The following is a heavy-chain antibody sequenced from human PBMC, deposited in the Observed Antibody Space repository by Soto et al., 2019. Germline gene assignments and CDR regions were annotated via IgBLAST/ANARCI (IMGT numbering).Heavy chain of an antibody. CDR1: GFTFSNAW. CDR3: TTFYGSGSYYNPEFDY. J-gene: IGHJ4*02. Sequence: EVQLVESGGGLVKPRGSLRLSCAASGFTFSNAWMNWVRQAPGKGLEWVGRIKSKTDGGTTDYAAPVKGRFTISRDDSKNTLYLQMNSLKTEDTAVYYCTTFYGSGSYYNPEFDYWGQGTLVTVSS. D-gene: IGHD3-10*01. V-gene: IGHV3-15*07. CDR2: IKSKTDGGTT.